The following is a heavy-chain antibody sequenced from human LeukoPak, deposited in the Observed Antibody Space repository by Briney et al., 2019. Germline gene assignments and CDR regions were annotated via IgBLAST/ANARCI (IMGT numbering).Heavy chain of an antibody. Sequence: GGSLRLSCAVSGFTFSNYEMNWVRQAPGKGLEWVSYIDSSGGTVNFADSVKGRFTVSRDNAQNSLYLQMNSLRGDDTAVYYCAGDAGSSAWSGGFDYWGQGALVTVSS. CDR3: AGDAGSSAWSGGFDY. V-gene: IGHV3-48*03. CDR1: GFTFSNYE. D-gene: IGHD6-19*01. CDR2: IDSSGGTV. J-gene: IGHJ4*02.